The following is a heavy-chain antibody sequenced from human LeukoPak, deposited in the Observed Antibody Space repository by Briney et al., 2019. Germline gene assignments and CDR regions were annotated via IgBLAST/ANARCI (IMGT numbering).Heavy chain of an antibody. CDR3: ARDKQLMYYYGPTIIGAPGY. V-gene: IGHV1-46*01. D-gene: IGHD3-10*01. Sequence: ASVKVSFKASVSTFTSYNMHWVRQPPGQGLGWVGIINPNCGSTSYAQKFQGRVTMTRETSTSTVYMELRSLGFEDTAVYYCARDKQLMYYYGPTIIGAPGYWGQGTLVTVSS. J-gene: IGHJ4*02. CDR1: VSTFTSYN. CDR2: INPNCGST.